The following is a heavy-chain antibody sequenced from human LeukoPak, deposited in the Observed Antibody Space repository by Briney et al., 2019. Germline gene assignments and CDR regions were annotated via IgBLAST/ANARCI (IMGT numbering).Heavy chain of an antibody. Sequence: PGRSLRLSCAASGFTFDDYAMHWVRQAPGKGLEWVSGISWNSGSIGYADSVKGRFTISRDNAKNSLYLQMNSLGAEDMALYYCAKGFCSSTSCYVDYWGQGTLVTVSS. CDR3: AKGFCSSTSCYVDY. D-gene: IGHD2-2*01. CDR2: ISWNSGSI. CDR1: GFTFDDYA. V-gene: IGHV3-9*03. J-gene: IGHJ4*02.